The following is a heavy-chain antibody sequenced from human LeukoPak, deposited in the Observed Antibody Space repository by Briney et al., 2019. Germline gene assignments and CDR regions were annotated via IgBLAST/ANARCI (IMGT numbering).Heavy chain of an antibody. V-gene: IGHV4-59*01. D-gene: IGHD1-26*01. Sequence: SETLSLTCTVSGGSISSYYWSWIRQPPGKGLEWIGYIYYSGSTNYNPSLKSRVTISVDTSKNQFSLKLSSVTAADTAVYYCASFVGIMGTFDYWGQGTLDTVSS. CDR2: IYYSGST. CDR1: GGSISSYY. J-gene: IGHJ4*02. CDR3: ASFVGIMGTFDY.